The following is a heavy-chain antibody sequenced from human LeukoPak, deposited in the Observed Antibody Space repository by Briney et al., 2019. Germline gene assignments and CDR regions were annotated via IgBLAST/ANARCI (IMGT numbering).Heavy chain of an antibody. V-gene: IGHV3-23*01. D-gene: IGHD1-26*01. Sequence: PGGSLRLSCAASGITFRSYAMSWVRQARGKGLEWVSAINGDGGSTYYADSVKGRFTISRDNSNNTLFLQMNSLRVEDTAVYYCARPTYSGSYYWFDYWGQGTLVTVSS. CDR2: INGDGGST. CDR3: ARPTYSGSYYWFDY. J-gene: IGHJ4*02. CDR1: GITFRSYA.